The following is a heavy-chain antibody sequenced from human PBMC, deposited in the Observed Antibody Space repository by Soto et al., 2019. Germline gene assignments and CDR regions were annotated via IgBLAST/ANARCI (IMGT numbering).Heavy chain of an antibody. J-gene: IGHJ6*03. CDR3: AKVRYCSSTSCPGYYMDV. V-gene: IGHV3-23*01. Sequence: GGSLRLSCAASGFTFSSYAMSWVRQAPGKGLEWVSAISGSGGSTYYADSVKGRFTISRDNSKNTLYLQMNSLRAEDTAVYYCAKVRYCSSTSCPGYYMDVWGKGTTVTVSS. CDR1: GFTFSSYA. D-gene: IGHD2-2*01. CDR2: ISGSGGST.